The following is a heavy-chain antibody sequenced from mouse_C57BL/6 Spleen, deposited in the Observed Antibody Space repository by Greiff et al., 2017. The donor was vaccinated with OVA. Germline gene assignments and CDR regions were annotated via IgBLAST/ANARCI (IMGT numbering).Heavy chain of an antibody. J-gene: IGHJ1*03. Sequence: VQRVESGPELVKPGASVKISCKASGYAFSSSWMNWVKQRPGKGLEWIGRIYPGDGDTNYNGKFKGKATLTADKSSSTAYMQLSSLTSADSAVYFCAREADGYGYFDVWGTGTTVTVSS. CDR3: AREADGYGYFDV. CDR2: IYPGDGDT. V-gene: IGHV1-82*01. D-gene: IGHD2-3*01. CDR1: GYAFSSSW.